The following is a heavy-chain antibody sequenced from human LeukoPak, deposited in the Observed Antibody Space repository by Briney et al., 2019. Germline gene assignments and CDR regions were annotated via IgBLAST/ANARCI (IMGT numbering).Heavy chain of an antibody. Sequence: GGSLRLSCAASGFSFRTYWMSWVRQAPGKGLEWVANIKQDGSEAYYVDSVKGRFTISRDNAKISLYLQMNSLRVEDTALYYCASGQRLRYWGQGTLVTVSS. J-gene: IGHJ4*02. V-gene: IGHV3-7*01. CDR3: ASGQRLRY. D-gene: IGHD6-25*01. CDR2: IKQDGSEA. CDR1: GFSFRTYW.